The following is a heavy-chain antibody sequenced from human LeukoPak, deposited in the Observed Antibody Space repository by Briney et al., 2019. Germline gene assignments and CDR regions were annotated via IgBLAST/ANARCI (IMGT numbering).Heavy chain of an antibody. Sequence: SETLSLTCTVSGGSINSGDYYWSWIRQPPGEGLEWIGYIYYSGSTYYNPSLKSRVTISVDTSKNQFSLKLSSVTAADTAVYYCARAYYDILTGYYNWFDPWGQGTLVTVSS. J-gene: IGHJ5*02. CDR3: ARAYYDILTGYYNWFDP. V-gene: IGHV4-30-4*01. CDR2: IYYSGST. D-gene: IGHD3-9*01. CDR1: GGSINSGDYY.